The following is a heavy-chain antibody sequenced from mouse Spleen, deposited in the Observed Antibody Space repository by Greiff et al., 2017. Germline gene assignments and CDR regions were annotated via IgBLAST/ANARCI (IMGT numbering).Heavy chain of an antibody. V-gene: IGHV1-55*01. Sequence: QVQLQQPGAELVKPGASVKMSCKASGYTFTSYWITWVKQRPGQGLEWIGDIYPGSGSTNYNEKFKSKATLTVDTSSSTAYMQLSSLTSEDSAVYYCARGYGSSSSFAYWGQGTLVTVSA. CDR3: ARGYGSSSSFAY. CDR2: IYPGSGST. D-gene: IGHD1-1*01. CDR1: GYTFTSYW. J-gene: IGHJ3*01.